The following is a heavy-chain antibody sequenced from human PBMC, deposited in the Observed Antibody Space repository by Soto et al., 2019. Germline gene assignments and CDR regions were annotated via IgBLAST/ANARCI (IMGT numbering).Heavy chain of an antibody. D-gene: IGHD2-2*01. CDR2: IIPIFGTA. CDR1: GGTFSSYA. V-gene: IGHV1-69*01. Sequence: QVQLVQSGAEVKKPGSSVNVSCKASGGTFSSYAISWVRQAPGQGLEWMGGIIPIFGTANYAQKFQGRVTITADESTSTAYMELSSLRSEDTAVYYCASGPALGSSTFPYYGMDVWGQGTTVTVSS. J-gene: IGHJ6*02. CDR3: ASGPALGSSTFPYYGMDV.